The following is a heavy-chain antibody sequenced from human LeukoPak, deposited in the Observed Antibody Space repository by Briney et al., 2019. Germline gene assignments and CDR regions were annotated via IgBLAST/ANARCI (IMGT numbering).Heavy chain of an antibody. CDR2: IYYSGST. J-gene: IGHJ1*01. V-gene: IGHV4-59*12. CDR3: ARDSREALQH. CDR1: GGSIFSYY. Sequence: PSETLSLTCTVSGGSIFSYYWSWIRQPPGKGLEWIGYIYYSGSTNYNPSLKSRVTMSLDTSKNQFSLRLSAVTAADTAVYYCARDSREALQHWGQGTLVTVSS.